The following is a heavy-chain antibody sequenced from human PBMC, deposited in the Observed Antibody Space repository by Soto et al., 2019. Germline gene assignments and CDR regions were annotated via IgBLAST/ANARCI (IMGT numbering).Heavy chain of an antibody. CDR1: GGTFSSYT. D-gene: IGHD6-19*01. CDR3: ARGRSESSGWFSGDY. J-gene: IGHJ4*02. CDR2: IIPILGIA. V-gene: IGHV1-69*02. Sequence: ASVKVSCKASGGTFSSYTISWVRQAPGQGLEWMGRIIPILGIANYAQKFQGRVTITADKSTSTAYMELSSLRSEDTAVYYCARGRSESSGWFSGDYWGQGTLVTVSS.